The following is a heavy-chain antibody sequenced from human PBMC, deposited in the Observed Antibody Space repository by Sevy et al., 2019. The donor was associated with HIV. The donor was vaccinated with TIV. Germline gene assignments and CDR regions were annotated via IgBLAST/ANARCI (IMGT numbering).Heavy chain of an antibody. Sequence: ASVKVSCKASGGTFSSYAISWVRQAPGQGLEWMGGIIPIFGTANYAQKFQGRVTITADESTSTAYMELSSLRSEDTAVYYCARDYGSGSSMGYFDYWGQGTLVTVSS. J-gene: IGHJ4*02. CDR1: GGTFSSYA. V-gene: IGHV1-69*13. CDR2: IIPIFGTA. CDR3: ARDYGSGSSMGYFDY. D-gene: IGHD3-10*01.